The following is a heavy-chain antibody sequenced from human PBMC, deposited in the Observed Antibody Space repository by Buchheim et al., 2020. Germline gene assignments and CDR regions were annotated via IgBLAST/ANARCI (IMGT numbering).Heavy chain of an antibody. J-gene: IGHJ4*02. CDR3: ARVGIAARSGYFDY. V-gene: IGHV4-59*01. CDR1: GGSISSYY. D-gene: IGHD6-6*01. Sequence: QVQLQESGPGLVKPSETLSLTCTVSGGSISSYYWSWIRQPPGQGLEWIGYIYYSGSTNYNPSLKSRVPISVNTSKNHFSLKLSSVTAADTAVYYCARVGIAARSGYFDYWGQGTL. CDR2: IYYSGST.